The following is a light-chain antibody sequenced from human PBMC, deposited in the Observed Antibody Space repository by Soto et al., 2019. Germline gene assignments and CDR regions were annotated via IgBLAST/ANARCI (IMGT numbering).Light chain of an antibody. V-gene: IGKV1-5*01. CDR1: KDISTS. CDR2: SAS. Sequence: QVTQSPSSVSASVGDRVTITCQTSKDISTSVAWYQQKPGKAPNLLIYSASALHRGVPSRFSGSGYGTEFTLTISSLQPDDFATYYCQQYNTYSSLTFGGGTKVDIK. CDR3: QQYNTYSSLT. J-gene: IGKJ4*01.